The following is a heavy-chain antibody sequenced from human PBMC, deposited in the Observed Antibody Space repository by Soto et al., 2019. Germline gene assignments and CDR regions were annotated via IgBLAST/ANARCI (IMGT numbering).Heavy chain of an antibody. V-gene: IGHV3-48*01. D-gene: IGHD2-15*01. Sequence: EVQLVESGGGLVQPGGSLRLSCAASGFTFSSYSMNWVRQAPGKGLEWVSYISSSSSTIYYADSVKGRFTISRDNAKNSLYLQMNSLRAEDTAVYYCARESSLGYCSGCSCYEEYGMDVWGQGTTVTVSS. CDR1: GFTFSSYS. J-gene: IGHJ6*02. CDR2: ISSSSSTI. CDR3: ARESSLGYCSGCSCYEEYGMDV.